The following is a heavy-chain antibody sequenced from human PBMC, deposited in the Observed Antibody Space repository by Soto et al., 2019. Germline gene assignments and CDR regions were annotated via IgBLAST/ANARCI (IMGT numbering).Heavy chain of an antibody. CDR3: AKDRLAATAMGGMDV. CDR2: LSWNSGSI. J-gene: IGHJ6*02. CDR1: GFSFGTYT. V-gene: IGHV3-23*01. D-gene: IGHD5-18*01. Sequence: PGGSLRLSCAVSGFSFGTYTVNWVRQAPGMGLEWVSGLSWNSGSIGYADSAKGRFTISRDNSKNTLYLQMNSLRAEDTAVYYCAKDRLAATAMGGMDVWGQGTTVTVSS.